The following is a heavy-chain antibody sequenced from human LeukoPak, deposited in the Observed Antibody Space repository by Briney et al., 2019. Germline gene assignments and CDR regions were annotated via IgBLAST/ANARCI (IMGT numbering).Heavy chain of an antibody. D-gene: IGHD3-16*02. CDR1: GYTFTSYD. J-gene: IGHJ4*02. Sequence: ASVKVSCKASGYTFTSYDINWVRQATGQGLEWMGWMNPNSGNTGYAQKFQGRVTMTRNTSISTAYMELSSLRSEDTAVYYCARGFRYYDYVWGSYRSYFDYWGQGTLVTVSS. V-gene: IGHV1-8*01. CDR2: MNPNSGNT. CDR3: ARGFRYYDYVWGSYRSYFDY.